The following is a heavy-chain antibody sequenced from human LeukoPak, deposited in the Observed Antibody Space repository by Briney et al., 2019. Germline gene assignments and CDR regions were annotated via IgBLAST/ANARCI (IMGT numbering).Heavy chain of an antibody. CDR2: MNPNSGNT. CDR1: GYTFTGYY. V-gene: IGHV1-2*02. D-gene: IGHD3-22*01. Sequence: GASVKVSCKASGYTFTGYYMHWVRQAPGQGLEWMGWMNPNSGNTGYAQKFQGRVTMTRDTSISTAYMELSSLRSDDTAVYYCARDRGDSSGYPNWGQGTLVTVSS. J-gene: IGHJ4*02. CDR3: ARDRGDSSGYPN.